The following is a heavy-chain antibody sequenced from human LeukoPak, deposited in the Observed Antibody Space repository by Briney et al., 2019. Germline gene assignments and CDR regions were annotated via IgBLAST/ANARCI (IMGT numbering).Heavy chain of an antibody. V-gene: IGHV4-61*02. CDR1: GGSISSGSYF. J-gene: IGHJ5*02. D-gene: IGHD6-19*01. Sequence: PSETLSLTCTVSGGSISSGSYFWNWIRQPAGEGLEWIGRIYPSGSTNYNPSFKSRVTISVDTSKNQFSLILSPVTATDTAVYYCARSESSGWRDWFDPWGQGTLVSVSS. CDR2: IYPSGST. CDR3: ARSESSGWRDWFDP.